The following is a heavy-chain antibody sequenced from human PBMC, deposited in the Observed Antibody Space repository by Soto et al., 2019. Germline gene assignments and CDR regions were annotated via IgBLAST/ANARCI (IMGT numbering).Heavy chain of an antibody. CDR1: GFTFSSCA. CDR3: AKLNQIPTRYYYYYMDV. CDR2: ISGSGGST. Sequence: EGSLRLSCAASGFTFSSCAMSWVRQAPGKGLEWVSAISGSGGSTYYADSVKGRFTISRDNSKNTLYLQMNSLRAEDTAVYYCAKLNQIPTRYYYYYMDVWGKGTTVTVSS. J-gene: IGHJ6*03. V-gene: IGHV3-23*01. D-gene: IGHD2-2*02.